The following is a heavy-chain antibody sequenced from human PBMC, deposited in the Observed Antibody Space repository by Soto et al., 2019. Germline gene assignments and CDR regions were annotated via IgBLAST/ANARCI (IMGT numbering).Heavy chain of an antibody. Sequence: QVQLQESGPGLVKPSETLSLTCTVSGGSVSSGSYYWSWMRQPPGKGLEWLGYIKYSGSTNYNPSLKSRVTRSVVTSKNQFSLKLRSVTAADTAVYYFARDQEAALPGGYFDLWGRGTLVTVSS. D-gene: IGHD6-6*01. V-gene: IGHV4-61*01. CDR3: ARDQEAALPGGYFDL. CDR1: GGSVSSGSYY. J-gene: IGHJ2*01. CDR2: IKYSGST.